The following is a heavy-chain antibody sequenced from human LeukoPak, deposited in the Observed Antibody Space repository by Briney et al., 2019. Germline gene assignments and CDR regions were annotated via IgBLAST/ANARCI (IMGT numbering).Heavy chain of an antibody. J-gene: IGHJ4*02. CDR2: IYQSGST. CDR3: ARNSSWYFDY. Sequence: PSETLSLTCAVSDYSISSEYYWGWIRQPPGKGLEWIGSIYQSGSTHYNPSLKSRVTISVDTSKNQFSLKLNSVTAADTAVYYCARNSSWYFDYWGQGTLVTVSS. CDR1: DYSISSEYY. D-gene: IGHD6-13*01. V-gene: IGHV4-38-2*01.